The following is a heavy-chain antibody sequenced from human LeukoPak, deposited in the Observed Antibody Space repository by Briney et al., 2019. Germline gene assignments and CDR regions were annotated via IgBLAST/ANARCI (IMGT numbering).Heavy chain of an antibody. V-gene: IGHV3-48*03. D-gene: IGHD2-2*01. CDR1: GFTFSSYE. CDR2: ISNSGSTI. Sequence: GGALPLTCAGTGFTFSSYEWNWLRQPPGKGLEGVAYISNSGSTIYNADSLSGGPIISIENEKQSLYLQMNSLRAEDTAVYYCARGALPNVVVPAAMQDYWGQGTLVTVSS. J-gene: IGHJ4*02. CDR3: ARGALPNVVVPAAMQDY.